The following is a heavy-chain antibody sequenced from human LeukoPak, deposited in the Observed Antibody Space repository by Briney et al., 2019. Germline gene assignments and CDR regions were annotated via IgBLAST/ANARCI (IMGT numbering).Heavy chain of an antibody. Sequence: SETLSLTCAVYGGSFSGYYWSWIRQPPGKGLEWIGEINHSGSTNYNPSLKSRVTISVDTSKNQFSLKLSSVTAADTAVYYCARRGISSSGSWYFDLWGRGTLVTVSS. CDR1: GGSFSGYY. V-gene: IGHV4-34*01. D-gene: IGHD6-19*01. CDR2: INHSGST. J-gene: IGHJ2*01. CDR3: ARRGISSSGSWYFDL.